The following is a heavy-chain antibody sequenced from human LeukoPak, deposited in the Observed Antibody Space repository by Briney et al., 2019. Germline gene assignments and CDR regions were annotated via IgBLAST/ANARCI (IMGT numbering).Heavy chain of an antibody. CDR3: AAGEYDILTGDAFDI. D-gene: IGHD3-9*01. Sequence: SETLSLTCTVSGGSISRYYWSWIRQPPGKGLQWIGYIYYAGTTSYNPSLKSRVTISVDTSKNQFSLQLTSVTATDTAVFYCAAGEYDILTGDAFDIWGQGTMVTVSS. CDR2: IYYAGTT. J-gene: IGHJ3*02. CDR1: GGSISRYY. V-gene: IGHV4-59*01.